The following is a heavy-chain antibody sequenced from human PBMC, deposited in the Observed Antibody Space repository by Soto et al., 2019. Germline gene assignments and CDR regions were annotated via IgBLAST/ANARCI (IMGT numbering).Heavy chain of an antibody. CDR3: ARESGGATATLDYYDFYMAV. CDR1: GDSFNDYY. J-gene: IGHJ6*03. D-gene: IGHD5-12*01. V-gene: IGHV1-2*02. Sequence: VQLVQSGAEVKKPGASVKVSCKTSGDSFNDYYIHWVRQAPGQGLERMGWINTTGGGTEYAQRFQGRVTVTRDTSIRTVYMELSSLRSDDTAVYYCARESGGATATLDYYDFYMAVWGKGTTVTVSS. CDR2: INTTGGGT.